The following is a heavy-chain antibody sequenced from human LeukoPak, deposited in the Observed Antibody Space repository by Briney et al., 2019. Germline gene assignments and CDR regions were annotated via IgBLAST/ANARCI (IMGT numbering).Heavy chain of an antibody. D-gene: IGHD4-17*01. V-gene: IGHV1-46*01. J-gene: IGHJ3*02. CDR1: GYTFTSYY. Sequence: ASVKVSCKASGYTFTSYYMHWVRQAPGQGLEWMGIINPSGGSTSYAQKFQGRVTMTRDMSTSTVCMELSSLRSDDTAVYYCARDLYGDYDAFDIWGQGTMVTVSS. CDR3: ARDLYGDYDAFDI. CDR2: INPSGGST.